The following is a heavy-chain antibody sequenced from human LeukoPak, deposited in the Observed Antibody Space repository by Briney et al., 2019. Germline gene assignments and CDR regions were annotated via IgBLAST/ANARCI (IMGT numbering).Heavy chain of an antibody. CDR2: MNPNSGNT. CDR3: ARPLAYCGGDCYSF. D-gene: IGHD2-21*02. Sequence: GSSVKVSCKASGGTFSSYAISWVRQAPGQGLEWMGWMNPNSGNTGYAQKFQGRVTMTRNTSISTAYMELSSLRSGDTAVYYCARPLAYCGGDCYSFWGQGTLVTVSS. J-gene: IGHJ4*02. V-gene: IGHV1-8*02. CDR1: GGTFSSYA.